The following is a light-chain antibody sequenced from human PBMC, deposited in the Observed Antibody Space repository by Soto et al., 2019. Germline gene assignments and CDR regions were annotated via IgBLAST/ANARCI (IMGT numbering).Light chain of an antibody. CDR2: AAS. CDR1: QNIRND. Sequence: AIQMTQSPSSLSASVGDSVTITCRASQNIRNDLGWYQQKPGKAPKLLIYAASTLQSGVPLNFSGSGSGTDFTLTISSLQPEDFATYYCLQDYSQPWTFGQGTKVEI. J-gene: IGKJ1*01. CDR3: LQDYSQPWT. V-gene: IGKV1-6*01.